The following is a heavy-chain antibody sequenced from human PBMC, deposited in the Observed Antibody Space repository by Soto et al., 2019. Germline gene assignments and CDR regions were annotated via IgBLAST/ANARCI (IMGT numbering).Heavy chain of an antibody. CDR1: GYIFTSYA. Sequence: ASVKVSCKASGYIFTSYAIHWVRQAPGQMLEWMGWINTYNGNTNYAQKLQGRVTMTTDTSTSTAYMELRSLRSDDTAVYYCAREPAAGDWFDPWGQGTLVTVSS. V-gene: IGHV1-18*01. CDR2: INTYNGNT. J-gene: IGHJ5*02. CDR3: AREPAAGDWFDP. D-gene: IGHD6-13*01.